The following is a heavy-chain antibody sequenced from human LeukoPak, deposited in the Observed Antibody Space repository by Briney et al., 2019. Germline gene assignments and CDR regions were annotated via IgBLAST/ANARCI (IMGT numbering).Heavy chain of an antibody. V-gene: IGHV4-59*13. CDR1: VDPISDYY. Sequence: SETLSLPCTLSVDPISDYYGGGTRHPPGKGREWIGYFHNSGTSTYNPSLKSRVTISADTSKNQFSLKLNSLTTADTAVYYCTRGAGWLIDYWGQGILVTVSS. CDR2: FHNSGTS. CDR3: TRGAGWLIDY. J-gene: IGHJ4*02. D-gene: IGHD3-16*01.